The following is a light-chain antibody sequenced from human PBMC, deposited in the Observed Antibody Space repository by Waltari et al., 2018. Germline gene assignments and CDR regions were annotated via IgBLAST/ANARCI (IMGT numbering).Light chain of an antibody. CDR3: CSYAGSKVV. V-gene: IGLV2-23*01. CDR1: SRDVGGYNL. CDR2: EGS. Sequence: QSALTQPASVSGSPGQSITISCTGTSRDVGGYNLVSWYQQHPGKAPKLMIYEGSKRPSGVSNRFSGSKSGNTASLTISGLQAEDEADYYCCSYAGSKVVFGGGTKLTVL. J-gene: IGLJ2*01.